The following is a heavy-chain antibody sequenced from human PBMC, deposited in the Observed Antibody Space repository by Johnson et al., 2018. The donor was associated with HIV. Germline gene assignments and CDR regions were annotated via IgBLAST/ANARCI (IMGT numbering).Heavy chain of an antibody. J-gene: IGHJ3*02. V-gene: IGHV3-30*02. CDR3: ARESGHAFDI. CDR1: GFTFSSYG. CDR2: IRYDGSNK. D-gene: IGHD3-3*01. Sequence: QVLLVESGGGVVQPGGSLRLSCVASGFTFSSYGIHWVRQAPGKGLEWVAFIRYDGSNKYYADSVKGRFTISRDNSKNTLYLQMNSLRAEDTAVYYCARESGHAFDIWGQGTVVTVSS.